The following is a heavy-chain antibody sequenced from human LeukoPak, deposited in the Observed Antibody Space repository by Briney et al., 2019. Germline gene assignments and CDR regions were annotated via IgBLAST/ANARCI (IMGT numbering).Heavy chain of an antibody. CDR2: FHPEDGET. J-gene: IGHJ4*02. CDR1: GDTLTALS. D-gene: IGHD2-2*01. V-gene: IGHV1-24*01. CDR3: TTGKIYCSTTSCSDDY. Sequence: LGASVKVSCMVSGDTLTALSMHWVRQAPGKGLEWMGGFHPEDGETIYAQKFQGRVTMTEDTSTDAAYMELSSLRSDDTAVYYCTTGKIYCSTTSCSDDYWGQGTLVTVSS.